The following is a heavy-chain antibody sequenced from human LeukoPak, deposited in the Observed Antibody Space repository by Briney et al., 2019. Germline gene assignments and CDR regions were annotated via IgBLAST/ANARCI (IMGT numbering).Heavy chain of an antibody. Sequence: GGSLRLSCAASGFTFSSYSMNWVRQAPGKGLEWVSYISNSSSTIYYADSVKGRFTISRDNAKNSLYLQMNSLRAEDTAVYYCAREPPYYYYMDVWGKGTTVTVSS. J-gene: IGHJ6*03. CDR3: AREPPYYYYMDV. V-gene: IGHV3-48*01. CDR1: GFTFSSYS. CDR2: ISNSSSTI.